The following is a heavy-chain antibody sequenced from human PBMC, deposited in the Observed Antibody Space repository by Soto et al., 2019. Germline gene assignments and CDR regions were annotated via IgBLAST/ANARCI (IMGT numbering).Heavy chain of an antibody. V-gene: IGHV2-5*02. CDR2: IYWDDDK. J-gene: IGHJ4*02. CDR1: GFSLSTSGVG. CDR3: AHSGLDYWEYYFDY. D-gene: IGHD3-16*01. Sequence: QITLKESGPTLVKPTQTLTLTCTFSGFSLSTSGVGVGWIRQPPGKALAWLALIYWDDDKRYSPSLKSRLTITKDTAQDQVLLTVTHTDPVDTAPYYCAHSGLDYWEYYFDYWGQGTLVTVSS.